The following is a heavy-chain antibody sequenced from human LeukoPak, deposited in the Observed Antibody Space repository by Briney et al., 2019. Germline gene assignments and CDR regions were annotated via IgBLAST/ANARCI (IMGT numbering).Heavy chain of an antibody. Sequence: GASVTVSCTASGGTFSSYAISWVRQAPGQRLEWMGWINAGNGNTKYSQKFQGRVTITRDTSASTAYMELSSLRSEDTAVYYCARANWNRNWFDPWGQGTLVTVSS. CDR3: ARANWNRNWFDP. D-gene: IGHD1-1*01. CDR1: GGTFSSYA. CDR2: INAGNGNT. J-gene: IGHJ5*02. V-gene: IGHV1-3*01.